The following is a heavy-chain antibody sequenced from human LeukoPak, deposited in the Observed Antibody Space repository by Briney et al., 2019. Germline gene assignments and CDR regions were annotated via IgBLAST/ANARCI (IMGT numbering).Heavy chain of an antibody. CDR3: ATSGWYLLPGVY. D-gene: IGHD6-19*01. V-gene: IGHV4-39*01. J-gene: IGHJ4*02. CDR2: IYYSGST. Sequence: PSETLSLTCAVSGGSISSSSYYWGWIRQPPGKGLEWIGNIYYSGSTYYNPSLKSRVTISVDTSKNQFSLKLSSVTAADTAVYYCATSGWYLLPGVYWGQGTLVTVSS. CDR1: GGSISSSSYY.